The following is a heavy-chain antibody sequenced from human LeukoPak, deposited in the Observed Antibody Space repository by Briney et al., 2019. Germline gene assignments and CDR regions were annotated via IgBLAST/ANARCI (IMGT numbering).Heavy chain of an antibody. CDR2: IYYSGST. CDR3: ARRLRIQLWFDWFDP. V-gene: IGHV4-39*01. D-gene: IGHD5-18*01. J-gene: IGHJ5*02. Sequence: SETLSLTCTVSGGSISSSSYYWGWIRQSPGKGLEWIGSIYYSGSTYYNPSLKSRVTISVDTSKNQFSLKLSSVTAADTAVYYCARRLRIQLWFDWFDPWGQGTLVTVSS. CDR1: GGSISSSSYY.